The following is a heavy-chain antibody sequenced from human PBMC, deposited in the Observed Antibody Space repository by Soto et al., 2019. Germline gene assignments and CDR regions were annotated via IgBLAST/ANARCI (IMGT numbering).Heavy chain of an antibody. V-gene: IGHV4-31*03. D-gene: IGHD1-1*01. Sequence: SETLCLTCTVSGGSISSGAYYWSWIRQHPGKGLEWIGYIYYSGSTYSNPSLKSRVAISVDKSKNQFSLKLSSVTAADTAVYYCAAVRQHYFDFWGQGTLVTVSS. CDR2: IYYSGST. CDR3: AAVRQHYFDF. CDR1: GGSISSGAYY. J-gene: IGHJ4*02.